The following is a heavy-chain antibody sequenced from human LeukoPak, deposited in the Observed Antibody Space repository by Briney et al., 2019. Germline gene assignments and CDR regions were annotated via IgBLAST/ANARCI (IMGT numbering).Heavy chain of an antibody. Sequence: SETLCLTCTVSGGSITSYYWTYIRQPAGKGLEWIGRIHSSGGTNYSPSLKSRVTMSLDTSKNQFSLNLSSVTAADTAIYYCAREFSGTSIAARVFDSWGQGTLVTVSS. CDR3: AREFSGTSIAARVFDS. J-gene: IGHJ4*02. V-gene: IGHV4-4*07. CDR1: GGSITSYY. D-gene: IGHD6-6*01. CDR2: IHSSGGT.